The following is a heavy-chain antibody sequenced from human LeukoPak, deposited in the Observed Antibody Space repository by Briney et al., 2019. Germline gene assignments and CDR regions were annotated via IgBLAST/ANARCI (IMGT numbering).Heavy chain of an antibody. Sequence: PSETLSLTCTVSRGSMTTDYWNWIRQPPGKGLEWIGHISYSGSTSYNPSLKSRVTISVDTSKNQFSLKLSSVTAADTAVYYCARGQIFLWGYSYGELDYWGQGTLVTVSS. V-gene: IGHV4-59*12. D-gene: IGHD5-18*01. CDR3: ARGQIFLWGYSYGELDY. CDR2: ISYSGST. CDR1: RGSMTTDY. J-gene: IGHJ4*02.